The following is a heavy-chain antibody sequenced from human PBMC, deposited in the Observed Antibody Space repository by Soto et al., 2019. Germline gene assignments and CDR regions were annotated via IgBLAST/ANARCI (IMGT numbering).Heavy chain of an antibody. D-gene: IGHD3-22*01. CDR1: GGSISSYY. J-gene: IGHJ4*02. CDR3: ASVSYYYDSSGYCFKD. Sequence: SETLSLTCTVSGGSISSYYWSWIRQPPGKGLEWIGYIYYSGSTNYNPSLKSRVTISVDTSKNQFSLKLSSVTAADTAVYYCASVSYYYDSSGYCFKDWGQGTLVTVSS. V-gene: IGHV4-59*01. CDR2: IYYSGST.